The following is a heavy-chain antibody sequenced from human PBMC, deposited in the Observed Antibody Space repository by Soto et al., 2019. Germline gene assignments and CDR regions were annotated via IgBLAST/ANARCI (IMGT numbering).Heavy chain of an antibody. CDR1: GGSFTSNNW. CDR2: IYRTGST. V-gene: IGHV4-4*02. J-gene: IGHJ4*02. Sequence: SEILSLTCAVSGGSFTSNNWWTWVRQPPGQGLEWIGEIYRTGSTNCNPSLKSRVTISLDKSENQFSLKVTSLTAGDTAVYYCASRDPGTSVDYWGQGTLVTVSS. CDR3: ASRDPGTSVDY. D-gene: IGHD1-7*01.